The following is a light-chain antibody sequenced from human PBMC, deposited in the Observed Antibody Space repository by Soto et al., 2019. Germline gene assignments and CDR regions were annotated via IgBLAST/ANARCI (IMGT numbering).Light chain of an antibody. CDR2: DES. Sequence: IQMTQSPSSVSASVGDSLTITCPSSQGITSWLAWYQQKPGRAPKRLIYDESNLQSGVPSRLSGSGSGTYFTLTFSSLRPEDFGTYYGHETSSFPLTLGGGTKVEIK. J-gene: IGKJ4*01. CDR3: HETSSFPLT. CDR1: QGITSW. V-gene: IGKV1-12*01.